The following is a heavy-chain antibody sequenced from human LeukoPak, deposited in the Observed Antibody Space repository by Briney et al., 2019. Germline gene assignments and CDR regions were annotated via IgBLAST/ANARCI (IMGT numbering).Heavy chain of an antibody. J-gene: IGHJ3*02. D-gene: IGHD3-22*01. CDR3: IYDTTDAFDI. V-gene: IGHV3-30*02. Sequence: PGGSLRLSCAASGVTFSSYGMHWVRQAPGKGLELVAFIRYDASNKYYAASVKARFPISRDNSKNPLYLQMTSLRAEDTAVYYCIYDTTDAFDIWGQGTMVTVSS. CDR1: GVTFSSYG. CDR2: IRYDASNK.